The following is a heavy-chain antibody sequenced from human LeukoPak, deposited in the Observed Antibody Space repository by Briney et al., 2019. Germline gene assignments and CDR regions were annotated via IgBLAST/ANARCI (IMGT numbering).Heavy chain of an antibody. CDR1: GFTFDDYA. CDR3: ATLWFGEQDY. Sequence: GGSLRLSCAASGFTFDDYAMHWVRQAPGKGLEWVSGINWNGGSTGYADSVKGRFTISRDNAKNSLYLQMNSLRAEDTALYYCATLWFGEQDYWGQGTLVTVSS. CDR2: INWNGGST. V-gene: IGHV3-20*04. D-gene: IGHD3-10*01. J-gene: IGHJ4*02.